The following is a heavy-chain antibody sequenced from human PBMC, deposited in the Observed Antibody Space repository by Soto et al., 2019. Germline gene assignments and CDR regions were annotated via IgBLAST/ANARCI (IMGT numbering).Heavy chain of an antibody. J-gene: IGHJ6*02. CDR1: GYTFTSYG. CDR3: ARETKGEYYYDSSGYYSGKYYYYYYGMDV. CDR2: ISAYNGNT. Sequence: GASVKVSCKASGYTFTSYGISWVRQAPGQGLEWMGWISAYNGNTNYAQKLQGRVTMTTDTSTSTAYMELRSLRSDDTAVYYCARETKGEYYYDSSGYYSGKYYYYYYGMDVWGQGTTVTVSS. V-gene: IGHV1-18*04. D-gene: IGHD3-22*01.